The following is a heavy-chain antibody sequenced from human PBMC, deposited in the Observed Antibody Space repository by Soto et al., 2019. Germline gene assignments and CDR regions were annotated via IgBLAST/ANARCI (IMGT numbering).Heavy chain of an antibody. CDR2: INHSGST. D-gene: IGHD3-22*01. J-gene: IGHJ4*02. CDR1: GGSFSGYY. CDR3: ARGRKYYYDSSGYRRYFDY. Sequence: SEPLSLPCSVYGGSFSGYYWGWIRDPPAALLEWIGEINHSGSTNYNPSLKSRVTISVDTSKNQFSLKLSSVTAADTAVYYCARGRKYYYDSSGYRRYFDYWGQGTLVTVSS. V-gene: IGHV4-34*01.